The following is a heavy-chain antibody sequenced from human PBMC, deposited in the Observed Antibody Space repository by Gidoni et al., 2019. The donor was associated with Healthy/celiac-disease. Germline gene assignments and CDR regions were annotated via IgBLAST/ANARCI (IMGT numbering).Heavy chain of an antibody. CDR3: ASLSSAGYYYYGMDV. CDR2: INSDGSST. V-gene: IGHV3-74*01. Sequence: EVQLVESGGGLVQPGGSLRLSCAASGFPFSSYWMHWVRQAPGKGLVWVSRINSDGSSTSYADSVKGRFTISRDNAKNTLYLQMNSLRAEDTAVYYCASLSSAGYYYYGMDVWGQGTTVTVSS. CDR1: GFPFSSYW. D-gene: IGHD6-6*01. J-gene: IGHJ6*02.